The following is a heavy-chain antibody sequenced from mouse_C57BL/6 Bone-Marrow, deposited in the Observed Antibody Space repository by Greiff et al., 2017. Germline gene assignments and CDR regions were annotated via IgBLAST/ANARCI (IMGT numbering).Heavy chain of an antibody. CDR3: ARRARVVDSWCAY. CDR2: FHPYNDDT. CDR1: GYTFTTDP. D-gene: IGHD1-1*01. J-gene: IGHJ3*01. Sequence: QVQLQQSGAELVKPGASLTMSCKASGYTFTTDPIGWMNQNLGKSLEWIGNFHPYNDDTKYNETLKGKATLTLEKSSSTVYLELSRLTSDDSAVYYCARRARVVDSWCAYWGQGTLVTVSA. V-gene: IGHV1-47*01.